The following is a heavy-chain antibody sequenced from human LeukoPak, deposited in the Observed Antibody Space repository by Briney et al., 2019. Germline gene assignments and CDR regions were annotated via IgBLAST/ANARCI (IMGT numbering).Heavy chain of an antibody. V-gene: IGHV3-48*01. CDR3: ARGGYDILTGYYKSQNWFDP. J-gene: IGHJ5*02. Sequence: SGGSLRLSCAASGFTFSSYEMNWVRQAPGRGLEWVSYISSSSSTIYYADSVKGRFTISRDNAKNSLYLQMNSLRAEDTAVYYCARGGYDILTGYYKSQNWFDPWGQGTLVTVSS. D-gene: IGHD3-9*01. CDR1: GFTFSSYE. CDR2: ISSSSSTI.